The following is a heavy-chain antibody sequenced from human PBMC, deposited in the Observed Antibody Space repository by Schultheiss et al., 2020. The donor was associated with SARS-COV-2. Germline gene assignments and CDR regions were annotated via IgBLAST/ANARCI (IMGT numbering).Heavy chain of an antibody. CDR3: AQLDYDFWSGFSFDP. Sequence: SGPTLVKPTQTLTLTCTFSGFSLRTSGVGVGWIRQPPGKALEWLAIIYWDDDKRYSPYLKSRLTITKDTSKNQVVLTMTNMDPVDTATYYCAQLDYDFWSGFSFDPWGQGTLVTVSS. CDR2: IYWDDDK. J-gene: IGHJ5*02. CDR1: GFSLRTSGVG. V-gene: IGHV2-5*02. D-gene: IGHD3-3*01.